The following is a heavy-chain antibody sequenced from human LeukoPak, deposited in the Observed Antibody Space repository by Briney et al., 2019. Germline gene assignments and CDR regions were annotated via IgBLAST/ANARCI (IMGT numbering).Heavy chain of an antibody. CDR1: GFTFSSYW. J-gene: IGHJ3*02. Sequence: PGGSLRLSCAASGFTFSSYWMSWVRQAPGKGLEWVASVKQDGSDKYSVDSVKGRFTISRDNAKNSLYLQMNSLRAEDTAVYYCARDLAGPPQEAFDIWGQGRMVTVSS. CDR3: ARDLAGPPQEAFDI. CDR2: VKQDGSDK. V-gene: IGHV3-7*01.